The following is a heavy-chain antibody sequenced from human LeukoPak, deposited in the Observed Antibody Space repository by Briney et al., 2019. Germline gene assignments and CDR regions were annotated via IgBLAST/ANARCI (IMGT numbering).Heavy chain of an antibody. D-gene: IGHD3-10*01. J-gene: IGHJ4*02. CDR1: GFTFSSYA. CDR3: AKDHESSGSGELGF. Sequence: GGSLRLSCAASGFTFSSYAMSWVRQAPGKGLEWVSAISGSGGSTYYAGSVKGRFTISRDNAKNSLYLQMNNLRAEDTAVYYCAKDHESSGSGELGFWGQGTLVTVSS. V-gene: IGHV3-23*01. CDR2: ISGSGGST.